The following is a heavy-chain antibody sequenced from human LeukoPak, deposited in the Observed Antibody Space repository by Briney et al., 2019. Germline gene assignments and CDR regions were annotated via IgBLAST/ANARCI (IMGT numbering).Heavy chain of an antibody. V-gene: IGHV3-48*04. CDR3: AKGIYSSGWSYFDY. CDR2: ISSSSSTI. D-gene: IGHD6-19*01. Sequence: PGGSLRLSCAASGFTFSSYSMNWVRQAPGKGLEWVSYISSSSSTIYYADSVKGRFTTSRDNAKNSLYLQMNSLRAEDTAVYYCAKGIYSSGWSYFDYWGHGTLVTVSS. J-gene: IGHJ4*01. CDR1: GFTFSSYS.